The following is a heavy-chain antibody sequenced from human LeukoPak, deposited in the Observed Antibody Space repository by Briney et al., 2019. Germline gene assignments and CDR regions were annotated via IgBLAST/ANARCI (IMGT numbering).Heavy chain of an antibody. V-gene: IGHV4-31*03. CDR2: IYYSGST. CDR3: GRENRESMVTALFDY. D-gene: IGHD5-18*01. Sequence: SETLSLTCTVSGGSFSSGGYYWSWIRQHPGKGLEWIGYIYYSGSTCYNPSLKSRATISVDTSKNQFSLKLSSVTAADTAVYYCGRENRESMVTALFDYWGQGTLVTVSS. J-gene: IGHJ4*02. CDR1: GGSFSSGGYY.